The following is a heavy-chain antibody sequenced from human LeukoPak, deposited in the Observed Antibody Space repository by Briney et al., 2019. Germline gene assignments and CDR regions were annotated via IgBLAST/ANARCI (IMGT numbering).Heavy chain of an antibody. Sequence: GGSLRPSCAASGFTFSIPAMGWGRQPPGKGLGWVSAISVIVGSTYYADSVKGRFTISRDNSKNTLYLQMNSLRAEDTAVYYCATDSRYCSGGSCYSGTFDYWGQGTLVTVSS. CDR2: ISVIVGST. CDR3: ATDSRYCSGGSCYSGTFDY. J-gene: IGHJ4*02. CDR1: GFTFSIPA. D-gene: IGHD2-15*01. V-gene: IGHV3-23*01.